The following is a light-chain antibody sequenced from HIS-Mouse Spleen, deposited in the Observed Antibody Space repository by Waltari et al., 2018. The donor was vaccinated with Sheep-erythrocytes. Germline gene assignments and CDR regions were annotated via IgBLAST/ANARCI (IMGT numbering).Light chain of an antibody. CDR2: DAS. Sequence: DIQMTQSPSSLSASVGDRVTITCQAGQDISNYLNWYQQKPGKAPKLLIYDASNLETGVPSRFSGSGSGTDFTFTISSLQPEVIATYYCQQYDNLLTFGGGTKVEIK. CDR1: QDISNY. J-gene: IGKJ4*01. CDR3: QQYDNLLT. V-gene: IGKV1-33*01.